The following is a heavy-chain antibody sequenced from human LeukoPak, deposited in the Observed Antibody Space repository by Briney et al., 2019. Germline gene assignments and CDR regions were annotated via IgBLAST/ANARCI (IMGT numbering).Heavy chain of an antibody. V-gene: IGHV3-9*01. CDR2: ISWNSGSI. CDR1: GFTFDDYA. D-gene: IGHD4-17*01. Sequence: GGSLRLSCVASGFTFDDYAMHWVRQAPGKGLEWVSGISWNSGSIGCADSVKGRFTISRDNAKNSLYLQMNSLRAEDTALYYCAKETGTVTTFLYYSYGMDVWGQGTTVTVSS. J-gene: IGHJ6*02. CDR3: AKETGTVTTFLYYSYGMDV.